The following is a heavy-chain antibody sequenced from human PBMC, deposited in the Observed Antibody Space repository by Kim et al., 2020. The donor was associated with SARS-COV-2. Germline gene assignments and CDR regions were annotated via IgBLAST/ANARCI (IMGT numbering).Heavy chain of an antibody. CDR1: GGSFSGYY. D-gene: IGHD4-17*01. V-gene: IGHV4-34*01. Sequence: SETLSLTCAVYGGSFSGYYWSWIRQPPGKGLEWIGEINHSGSTNYNPSLKSRVTISVDTSKNQFSLKLSSVTAADTAVYYCARGASLRWLPKGGYYYGMDVWGQGTTVTVSS. J-gene: IGHJ6*02. CDR3: ARGASLRWLPKGGYYYGMDV. CDR2: INHSGST.